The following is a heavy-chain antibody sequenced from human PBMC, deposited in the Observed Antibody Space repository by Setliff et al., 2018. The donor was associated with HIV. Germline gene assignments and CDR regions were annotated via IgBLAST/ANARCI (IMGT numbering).Heavy chain of an antibody. J-gene: IGHJ4*02. CDR1: GFTFSTYA. V-gene: IGHV3-23*01. D-gene: IGHD3-10*01. CDR3: ARETGSGSFYVY. CDR2: IGGSGVST. Sequence: GGSLRLSCATSGFTFSTYAMNWVRQAPGKGLEWVSVIGGSGVSTYYAESVKGRFIISRDNAKNSLYLQINSLRAEDTAMYYCARETGSGSFYVYWGQGTQVTVSS.